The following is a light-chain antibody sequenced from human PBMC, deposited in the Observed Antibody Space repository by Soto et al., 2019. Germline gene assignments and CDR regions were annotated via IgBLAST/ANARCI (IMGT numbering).Light chain of an antibody. CDR3: QQLNRFPRT. J-gene: IGKJ1*01. V-gene: IGKV1-9*01. Sequence: DIQLTQSPSFLSASVGDIVIITCRASQDISSYLAWYQQRPGKVPRFLTHAASTLQSGVPSRFGAAGSGTTFTLTISSLQPEDIATYYCQQLNRFPRTFGQGTKVEV. CDR1: QDISSY. CDR2: AAS.